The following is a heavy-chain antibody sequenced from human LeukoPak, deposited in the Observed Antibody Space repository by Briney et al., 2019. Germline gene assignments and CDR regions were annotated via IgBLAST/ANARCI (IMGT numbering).Heavy chain of an antibody. CDR2: INHSGST. J-gene: IGHJ6*04. D-gene: IGHD3-10*01. V-gene: IGHV4-34*01. CDR3: ASESSPSPYYYYGMDV. Sequence: KPXXTLSLTCAVYGGSFSGYYWSWIRQPPGKGLEWIGXINHSGSTNYNPSLKSRVTISVDTSKNQFSLKLSSVTAADTAVYYCASESSPSPYYYYGMDVWGKGTTVTVSS. CDR1: GGSFSGYY.